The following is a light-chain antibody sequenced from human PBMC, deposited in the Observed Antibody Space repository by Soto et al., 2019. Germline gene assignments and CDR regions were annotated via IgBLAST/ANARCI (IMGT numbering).Light chain of an antibody. J-gene: IGKJ1*01. Sequence: DIVMTQSPDSLAVSLGERATINCKSSQSVLYSSNNRNYLAWYQQKPGQPPKLLIYWASTRESGVPDRFSGSGSETDFTLTISSLQAEDVAVYYCQQCYSTPPTFGQGTKVEIK. CDR3: QQCYSTPPT. V-gene: IGKV4-1*01. CDR2: WAS. CDR1: QSVLYSSNNRNY.